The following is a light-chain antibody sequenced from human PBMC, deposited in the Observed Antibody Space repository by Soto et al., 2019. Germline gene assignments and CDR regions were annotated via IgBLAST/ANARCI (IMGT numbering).Light chain of an antibody. J-gene: IGKJ1*01. Sequence: DIQVTQSPSTLSASVGDRVNMTCRASESVSNWLAWYQQKPGKSPKLLIYDGSSLQSGVPSRFSGSGSGTEFTLSISSLQPDDFATYYCQHLRTFGQGTKVDIK. CDR3: QHLRT. V-gene: IGKV1-5*01. CDR2: DGS. CDR1: ESVSNW.